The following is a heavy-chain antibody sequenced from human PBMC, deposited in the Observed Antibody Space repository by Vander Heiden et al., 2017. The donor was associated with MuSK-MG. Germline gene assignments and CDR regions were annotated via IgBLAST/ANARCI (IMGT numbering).Heavy chain of an antibody. CDR2: TYYSRSH. V-gene: IGHV4-59*01. Sequence: QVQLQEPGPGLGKPSETLSLTRTVSGGSISSYYWSWIRQRPGKGLAWIGYTYYSRSHNYNLALKGRVTISVDTSKLRFSRELSTVTDDETGVYYYAIVDCWSRYYPFDYWGQGTLVTVSS. CDR3: AIVDCWSRYYPFDY. CDR1: GGSISSYY. D-gene: IGHD3-3*01. J-gene: IGHJ4*02.